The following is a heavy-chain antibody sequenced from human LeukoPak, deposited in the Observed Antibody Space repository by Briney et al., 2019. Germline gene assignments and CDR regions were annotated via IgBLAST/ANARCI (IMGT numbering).Heavy chain of an antibody. Sequence: PGGSLRLSCAASGFTFSSYAMSWVRQAPGKGLEWVSAISGSGGSTYYADSVKGRFTISRDNSKNTLYLQMNSLRAEDTAVYYCTRPKAGPQLVGGVFDYWGQGTLVTVSS. J-gene: IGHJ4*02. CDR3: TRPKAGPQLVGGVFDY. V-gene: IGHV3-23*01. D-gene: IGHD2-8*02. CDR2: ISGSGGST. CDR1: GFTFSSYA.